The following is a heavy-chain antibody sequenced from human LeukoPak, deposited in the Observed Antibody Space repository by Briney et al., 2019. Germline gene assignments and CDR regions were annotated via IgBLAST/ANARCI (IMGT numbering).Heavy chain of an antibody. V-gene: IGHV4-59*01. D-gene: IGHD7-27*01. CDR1: GGSISSYY. CDR2: IYYSGST. Sequence: ETLSLTCTVSGGSISSYYWSWIRQPPGKGLEWIGYIYYSGSTNYNPSLKSRVTISVDTSKNQFSLKLSSVTAADTAVYCCARDRHSHWGFDYWGQGTLVTVSS. J-gene: IGHJ4*02. CDR3: ARDRHSHWGFDY.